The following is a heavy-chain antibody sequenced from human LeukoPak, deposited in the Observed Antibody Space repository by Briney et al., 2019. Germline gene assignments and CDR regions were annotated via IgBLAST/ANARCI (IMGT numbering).Heavy chain of an antibody. D-gene: IGHD7-27*01. J-gene: IGHJ3*02. CDR3: ARKMGTLGHAFDI. CDR2: IKQDGSEK. V-gene: IGHV3-7*01. Sequence: GGSLRLSCAASGFTFSSYWMSWVRQAPGKGLEWVANIKQDGSEKYYVDSVKGRFTISRDNAKNSLYLQMNSLRAEDTAVYYCARKMGTLGHAFDIWGQGTMVTVSS. CDR1: GFTFSSYW.